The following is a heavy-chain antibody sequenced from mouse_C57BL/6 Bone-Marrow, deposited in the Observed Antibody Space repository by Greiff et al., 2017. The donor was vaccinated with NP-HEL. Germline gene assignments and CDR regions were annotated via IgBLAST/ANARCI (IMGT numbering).Heavy chain of an antibody. J-gene: IGHJ3*01. Sequence: QVQLQQSGPELVKPGASVKISCKASGYTFTSYWMHWVKQRPGQGLEWIGNINPSNGGTNYNEKFKSKATLTVDKSSSTAYMQLSSLTSEDSAVYYCARGHYGSSYGFAYWGQGTLVTVSA. CDR3: ARGHYGSSYGFAY. CDR2: INPSNGGT. D-gene: IGHD1-1*01. CDR1: GYTFTSYW. V-gene: IGHV1-53*01.